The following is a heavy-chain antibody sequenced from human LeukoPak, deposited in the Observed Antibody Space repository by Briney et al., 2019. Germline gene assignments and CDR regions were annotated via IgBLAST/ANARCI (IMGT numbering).Heavy chain of an antibody. Sequence: PGGSLRLACEASGLTFTTYSMSWVRQAPAKGLEWVSYISSSGSTIYYADSVKGRFTISRDNAKNSLYLQMNSLRAEDTAVYYCAELGITMIGGVWGKGTTVTISS. D-gene: IGHD3-10*02. J-gene: IGHJ6*04. V-gene: IGHV3-48*04. CDR1: GLTFTTYS. CDR3: AELGITMIGGV. CDR2: ISSSGSTI.